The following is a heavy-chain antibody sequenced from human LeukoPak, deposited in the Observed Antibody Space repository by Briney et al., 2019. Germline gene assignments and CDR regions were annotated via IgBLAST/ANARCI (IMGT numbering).Heavy chain of an antibody. CDR3: ARDRGSHCSGGSCYSHYGMDV. CDR1: GFTFSSYS. J-gene: IGHJ6*02. CDR2: ISSSSSYI. V-gene: IGHV3-21*01. D-gene: IGHD2-15*01. Sequence: TGGSLRLSCAASGFTFSSYSMNWVRQAPGKGLEWVSSISSSSSYIYYADPVKGRFTISRDNAKNSLYLQMNSLRAEDTAVYYCARDRGSHCSGGSCYSHYGMDVWGQGTTVTVSS.